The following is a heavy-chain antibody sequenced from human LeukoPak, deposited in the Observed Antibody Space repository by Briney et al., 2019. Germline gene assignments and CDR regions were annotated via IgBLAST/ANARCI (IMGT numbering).Heavy chain of an antibody. D-gene: IGHD3-10*01. Sequence: SQTLSLTCAVSGGSISRGGDSWRWIRQPPGRGLDWIEYKYHSGSTYYNPSRKSRVTISVDRSKNQFSLKLSSVTAADTAVYYCASSSMVRGVNPFDYWGQGALVTVSS. V-gene: IGHV4-30-2*01. J-gene: IGHJ4*02. CDR3: ASSSMVRGVNPFDY. CDR2: KYHSGST. CDR1: GGSISRGGDS.